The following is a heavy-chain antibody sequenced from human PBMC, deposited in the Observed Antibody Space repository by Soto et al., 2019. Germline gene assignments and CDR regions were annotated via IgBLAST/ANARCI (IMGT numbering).Heavy chain of an antibody. J-gene: IGHJ5*02. V-gene: IGHV1-18*01. Sequence: GASVKVSCKASGYTFTSYGISWVRQAPGQGLEWMGWISAYNGNTNYAQKLQGRVTMTTDTSTSTAYMELRSLRSDDTAVYYCARSLRITFGGQNWFDPWGQGTLVTVSS. CDR2: ISAYNGNT. CDR1: GYTFTSYG. D-gene: IGHD3-16*01. CDR3: ARSLRITFGGQNWFDP.